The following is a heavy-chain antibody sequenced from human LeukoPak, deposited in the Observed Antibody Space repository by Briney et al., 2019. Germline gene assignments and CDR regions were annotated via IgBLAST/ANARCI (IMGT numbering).Heavy chain of an antibody. D-gene: IGHD3-22*01. V-gene: IGHV4-59*01. Sequence: PSETLSLTCNVSGGSLSYFYWSWFRQPPGKGLEWIGYIYYSGSTDYSASFNNRVTISVDTSKNQFSLKLSSVTAADTAVYYCARAHRSYDSSGYLYYYYYYMDVWGKGTTVTISS. CDR1: GGSLSYFY. CDR2: IYYSGST. J-gene: IGHJ6*03. CDR3: ARAHRSYDSSGYLYYYYYYMDV.